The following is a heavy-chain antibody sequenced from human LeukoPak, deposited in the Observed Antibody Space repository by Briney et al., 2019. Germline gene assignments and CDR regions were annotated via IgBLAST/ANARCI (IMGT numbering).Heavy chain of an antibody. CDR2: ISDTGDSA. CDR1: GFTFSNYG. V-gene: IGHV3-23*01. CDR3: VRDTGHYDILTCLFDY. D-gene: IGHD3-9*01. Sequence: GGSLRLSCAASGFTFSNYGMAWVRQAPGKGLEWVSGISDTGDSAYYADSVRGRFTISRDSSKNTLYLQMNSLRAEDTAVYYCVRDTGHYDILTCLFDYWGQGTLVTVSS. J-gene: IGHJ4*02.